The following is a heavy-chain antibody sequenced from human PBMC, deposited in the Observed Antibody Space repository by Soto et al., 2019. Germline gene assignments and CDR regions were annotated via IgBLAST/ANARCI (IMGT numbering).Heavy chain of an antibody. V-gene: IGHV4-34*01. D-gene: IGHD5-12*01. CDR3: ARGLEMATTTGLDY. CDR2: INHSGST. J-gene: IGHJ4*02. Sequence: SETLSLTCAVYGGSFSGYYWSWIRQPPGKGLEWIGEINHSGSTNYNPSLKSRVTISVDTSKNQFSLKLSSVTAADTAVYYCARGLEMATTTGLDYWGQGTLVTVSS. CDR1: GGSFSGYY.